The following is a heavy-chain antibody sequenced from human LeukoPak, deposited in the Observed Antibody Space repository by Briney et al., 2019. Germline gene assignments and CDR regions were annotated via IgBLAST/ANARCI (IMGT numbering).Heavy chain of an antibody. D-gene: IGHD3-10*01. CDR3: ARDLYYYGSGSYPFDY. J-gene: IGHJ4*02. CDR1: GYTFTSYG. CDR2: ISAYNGNT. Sequence: ASVKVSCKASGYTFTSYGISWVRQAPGQGLEWMGWISAYNGNTNYAQKLQGRVTMPTDTSTSTAYMELRSLRSDDTAVYYCARDLYYYGSGSYPFDYWGQGTLVTVSS. V-gene: IGHV1-18*01.